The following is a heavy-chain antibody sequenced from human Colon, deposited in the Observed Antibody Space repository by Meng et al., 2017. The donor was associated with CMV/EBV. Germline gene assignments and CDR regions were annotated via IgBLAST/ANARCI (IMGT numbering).Heavy chain of an antibody. Sequence: QVQVGVSGVEVQWPGASVNVSCKGACYSCTDYGMSWVRQAPGQGLEWMGWISAYAGDTYYAQKYQGRVTMTPETSTSTAYMELRSLTSDDTAVYYCVRESQSGSYIYLQHWGQGTLVTVSS. CDR2: ISAYAGDT. J-gene: IGHJ1*01. CDR1: CYSCTDYG. V-gene: IGHV1-18*01. CDR3: VRESQSGSYIYLQH. D-gene: IGHD1-26*01.